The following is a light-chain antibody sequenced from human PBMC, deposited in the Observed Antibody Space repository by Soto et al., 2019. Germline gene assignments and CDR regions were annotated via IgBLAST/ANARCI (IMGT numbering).Light chain of an antibody. CDR1: SSDVGGYNY. CDR3: SSYTRSNTLV. CDR2: EVS. J-gene: IGLJ1*01. Sequence: QSALTQPASVSGSPGQSITISCTGTSSDVGGYNYVSWYQQHPGKAPKLMIYEVSNRPSGVSNRFSGSKSGNTASLTISGIQAEDEAEYHCSSYTRSNTLVFGTGTKLTVL. V-gene: IGLV2-14*01.